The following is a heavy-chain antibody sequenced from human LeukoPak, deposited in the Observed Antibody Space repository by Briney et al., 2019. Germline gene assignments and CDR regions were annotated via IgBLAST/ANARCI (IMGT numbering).Heavy chain of an antibody. CDR2: IKQDGSEK. V-gene: IGHV3-7*01. CDR1: GFTFSSYW. J-gene: IGHJ4*02. Sequence: GGSLRLSCAASGFTFSSYWMSWVRQAPGKVLEWVANIKQDGSEKYYVDSVKGRFTISRDNAKNSLYLQMNSLRAEDTAVYYCARRYCSGGSCYIDYWGQGTLVTVSS. CDR3: ARRYCSGGSCYIDY. D-gene: IGHD2-15*01.